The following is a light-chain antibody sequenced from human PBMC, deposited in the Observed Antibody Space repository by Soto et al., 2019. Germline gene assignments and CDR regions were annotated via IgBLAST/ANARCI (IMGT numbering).Light chain of an antibody. J-gene: IGKJ2*01. CDR3: QHYNSYSMYT. V-gene: IGKV1-5*01. Sequence: DIQMTQSPSTLSASLGDRVTITCRASQGISRWLAWYQQKPGKAPKVLIYDASNLESGFPSRFSGSGSGTEFTLTISSLQPDDFATYYCQHYNSYSMYTFGQGTKLEI. CDR1: QGISRW. CDR2: DAS.